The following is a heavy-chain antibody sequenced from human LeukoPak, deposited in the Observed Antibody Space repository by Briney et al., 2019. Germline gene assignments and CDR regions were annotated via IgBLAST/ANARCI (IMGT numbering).Heavy chain of an antibody. J-gene: IGHJ3*02. CDR1: GYTFTSYY. V-gene: IGHV1-46*01. D-gene: IGHD6-13*01. Sequence: ASVKVSCKASGYTFTSYYMHWVRQVPGQGLEWMGIINPSGGSASYAQKFQGRVTMTRDMSTSTVYMELSSLRSEDTAVYYCARGKSSSPPRDAFDIWGQGTMVTVSS. CDR2: INPSGGSA. CDR3: ARGKSSSPPRDAFDI.